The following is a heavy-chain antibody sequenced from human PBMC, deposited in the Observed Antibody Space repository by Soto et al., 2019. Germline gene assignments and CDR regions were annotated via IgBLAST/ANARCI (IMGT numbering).Heavy chain of an antibody. CDR1: GFTFSSYA. CDR3: AREPYSSSWYYYYYYGMDV. V-gene: IGHV3-30-3*01. Sequence: PGGTLRLSCAASGFTFSSYAMHWVRQAPGKGLERVAVISYDGSNKYYADSVKCRFTISRDNSKNTLYLQMNSLRAEDTAVYYCAREPYSSSWYYYYYYGMDVWGQVTTVTVSS. CDR2: ISYDGSNK. D-gene: IGHD6-13*01. J-gene: IGHJ6*02.